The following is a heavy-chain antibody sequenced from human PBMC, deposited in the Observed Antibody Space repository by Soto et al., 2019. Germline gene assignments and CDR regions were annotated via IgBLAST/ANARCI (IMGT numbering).Heavy chain of an antibody. CDR3: AKGAIAAAGFSLAFDY. J-gene: IGHJ4*02. V-gene: IGHV3-23*01. D-gene: IGHD6-13*01. CDR2: ISGSGGST. CDR1: GFTFSSYA. Sequence: PGGSLRLSCAASGFTFSSYAMSWVRQAPGKGLEWVSAISGSGGSTYYADSVKGRFTISRDNSKNTLYLQMNSLRAEDTAVYYCAKGAIAAAGFSLAFDYWGQGTLVTVSS.